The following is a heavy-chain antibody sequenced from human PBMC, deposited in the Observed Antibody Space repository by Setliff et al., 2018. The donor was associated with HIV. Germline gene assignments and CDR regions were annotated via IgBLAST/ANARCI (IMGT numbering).Heavy chain of an antibody. D-gene: IGHD3-22*01. Sequence: HPGGSLRLSCAASGFTFSSYAMSWVRQAPGKGLEWVSAISGSGGSTYYADSVKGRFTISRDNSKNTLYLQMNSLRAEDTAVYYCARAQDNYYDSSGYSFDSWGQGSLVTVPQ. CDR1: GFTFSSYA. CDR3: ARAQDNYYDSSGYSFDS. J-gene: IGHJ4*02. CDR2: ISGSGGST. V-gene: IGHV3-23*01.